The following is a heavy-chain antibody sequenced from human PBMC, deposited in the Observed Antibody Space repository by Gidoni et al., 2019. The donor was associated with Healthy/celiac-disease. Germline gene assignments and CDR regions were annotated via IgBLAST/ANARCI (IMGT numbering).Heavy chain of an antibody. CDR1: GGSISSYY. D-gene: IGHD2-2*01. V-gene: IGHV4-59*08. CDR3: ARHTRRTDIVVVPANQGAFDI. CDR2: IYYSGST. J-gene: IGHJ3*02. Sequence: QVQLQESGPGLVKPSETLSLTCTVSGGSISSYYWSWIRQPPGKGLEWIGYIYYSGSTNYNPSLKSRVTISVDTSKNQFSLKLSSVTAADTAVYYCARHTRRTDIVVVPANQGAFDIWGQGTMVTVSS.